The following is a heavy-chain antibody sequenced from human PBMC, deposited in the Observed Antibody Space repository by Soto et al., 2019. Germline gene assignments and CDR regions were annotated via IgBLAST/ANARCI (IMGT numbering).Heavy chain of an antibody. CDR3: ARFGDLYYYYVMDV. CDR1: GGSISSGGYS. D-gene: IGHD3-10*01. V-gene: IGHV4-31*03. Sequence: QVQLQESGPGLVKPSQTLSLTCTVSGGSISSGGYSWSWIRQHPGKGLEWIGYIYYSGSTYCNPSLKSRVTISVDTSKNQFSLKLSSVTAADTAVYYCARFGDLYYYYVMDVWCQGTTVTVSS. CDR2: IYYSGST. J-gene: IGHJ6*02.